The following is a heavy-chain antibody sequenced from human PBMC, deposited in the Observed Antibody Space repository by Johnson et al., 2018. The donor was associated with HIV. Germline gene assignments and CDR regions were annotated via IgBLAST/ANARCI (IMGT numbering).Heavy chain of an antibody. V-gene: IGHV3-33*01. CDR1: GFTFSNYA. CDR3: AIGRGEFPQHAFDI. D-gene: IGHD3-10*01. CDR2: IWYDGSNN. J-gene: IGHJ3*02. Sequence: QVQLVESGGGVVQPGRSLRLSCAASGFTFSNYAMHWVRQAPGKGLEWVAVIWYDGSNNYYADSVKGRFTISKDNSRNTLFLHMNSLRADDTAVYYCAIGRGEFPQHAFDIWGQGTMVTVSS.